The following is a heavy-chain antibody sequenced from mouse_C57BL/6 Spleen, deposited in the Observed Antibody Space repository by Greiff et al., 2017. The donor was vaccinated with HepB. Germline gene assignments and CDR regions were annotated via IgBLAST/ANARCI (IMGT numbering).Heavy chain of an antibody. Sequence: EVHLVGSGGGLVKPGGSLKLSCAASGFTFSSYALSWVRQTPEKTLEWVATISDSGSYTYYPENVKGRFTIARNNAKNNQYLQMNHLKSEDTAMYYCERGYGYDGYLYFDVWGKGTTVTVSS. CDR1: GFTFSSYA. V-gene: IGHV5-4*01. CDR2: ISDSGSYT. D-gene: IGHD2-2*01. J-gene: IGHJ1*03. CDR3: ERGYGYDGYLYFDV.